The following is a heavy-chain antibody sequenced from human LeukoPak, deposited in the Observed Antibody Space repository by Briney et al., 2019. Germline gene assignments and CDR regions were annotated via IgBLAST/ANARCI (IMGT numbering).Heavy chain of an antibody. CDR3: ARVCFYGSGSYSRFLLSLDY. V-gene: IGHV4-4*07. D-gene: IGHD3-10*01. Sequence: SETLSLTCSVSGDSISYFYWSWIRQAAGKGLEWIGRVSSSGSTDYNASLKSRVTMSVDTSKNQLSLKVISVTAADTAVYYCARVCFYGSGSYSRFLLSLDYWGQGTLVTVSS. J-gene: IGHJ4*02. CDR1: GDSISYFY. CDR2: VSSSGST.